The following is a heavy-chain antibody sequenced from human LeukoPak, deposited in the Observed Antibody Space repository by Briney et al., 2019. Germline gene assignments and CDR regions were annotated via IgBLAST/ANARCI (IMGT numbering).Heavy chain of an antibody. Sequence: GGSLRLSCEASGFDFGRNYMIWVRRAPGKGLEWVSFIYSGGATYYADSVRGRFTISRDSSKNTLYLQMNSLRVEDTAVYYCARVPGYSWGQGTLVTVSS. V-gene: IGHV3-53*01. D-gene: IGHD6-13*01. CDR3: ARVPGYS. J-gene: IGHJ4*02. CDR2: IYSGGAT. CDR1: GFDFGRNY.